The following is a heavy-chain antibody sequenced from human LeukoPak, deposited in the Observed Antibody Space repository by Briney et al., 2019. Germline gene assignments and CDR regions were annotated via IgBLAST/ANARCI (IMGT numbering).Heavy chain of an antibody. V-gene: IGHV4-30-2*01. CDR1: GGSISSGGYS. Sequence: SETLSLTCAVSGGSISSGGYSWSWIRQPPGKGLEWIGYIYHSGSTYYNPSLKSRVTTSVDRSKNQFSLKLSSVTAADTAVYYCASIVVAGGYFQHWGQGTLVTVSS. CDR2: IYHSGST. CDR3: ASIVVAGGYFQH. J-gene: IGHJ1*01. D-gene: IGHD2-21*01.